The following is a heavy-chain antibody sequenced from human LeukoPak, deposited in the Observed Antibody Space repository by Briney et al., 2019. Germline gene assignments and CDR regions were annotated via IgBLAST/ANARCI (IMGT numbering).Heavy chain of an antibody. CDR3: AKAGAPFLEWLSNSY. J-gene: IGHJ4*02. V-gene: IGHV3-30-3*01. Sequence: GGSVRLSCAASGFIFNEYAMQWVREAPGKGLDWVASITHDGNTAYYADSVKGRFTISRDSSKNTVSMQMNSLRAEDTAVYYCAKAGAPFLEWLSNSYWGQGTLVTVSS. CDR1: GFIFNEYA. D-gene: IGHD3-3*02. CDR2: ITHDGNTA.